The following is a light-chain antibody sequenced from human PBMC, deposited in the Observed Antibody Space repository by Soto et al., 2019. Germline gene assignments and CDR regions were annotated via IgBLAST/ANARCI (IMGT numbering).Light chain of an antibody. CDR3: CSYVGTYFV. Sequence: QSVLTQPRSVSGSPGQSVTISCTGTSSDVGGYKYVSWYQHHPGKAPKLMIFDVSKRPSGVPDRFSGSKSGNTASLTISGLQAEDEADYYCCSYVGTYFVFGSGTKLTVL. CDR1: SSDVGGYKY. J-gene: IGLJ1*01. V-gene: IGLV2-11*01. CDR2: DVS.